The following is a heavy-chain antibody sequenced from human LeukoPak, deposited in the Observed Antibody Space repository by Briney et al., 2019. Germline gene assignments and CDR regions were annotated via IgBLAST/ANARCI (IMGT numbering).Heavy chain of an antibody. CDR1: GDSISSSSSY. CDR3: ARDGVAYYYDSSGFSH. D-gene: IGHD3-22*01. CDR2: IYYSGST. Sequence: SETLSLTCTVSGDSISSSSSYWGWIRQPPGEGLEWIGSIYYSGSTYYNTSLKSRVTISVDTSKNQFSLRLSSVTAADTAVYYCARDGVAYYYDSSGFSHWGQGTLVTVSS. V-gene: IGHV4-39*07. J-gene: IGHJ4*02.